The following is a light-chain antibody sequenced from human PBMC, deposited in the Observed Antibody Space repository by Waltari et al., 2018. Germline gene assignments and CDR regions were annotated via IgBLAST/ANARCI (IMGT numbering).Light chain of an antibody. Sequence: EIGLTQSPGSLSLSPGERATLSCRASQSVSSSYLGWYQQKPGQAPRLLIYGASSRATGIPSRFSGSGSETDFTLTIRRLEPEDFAVYYCQQYGSSSLTFGGGTQVAIK. J-gene: IGKJ4*01. CDR2: GAS. CDR3: QQYGSSSLT. CDR1: QSVSSSY. V-gene: IGKV3-20*01.